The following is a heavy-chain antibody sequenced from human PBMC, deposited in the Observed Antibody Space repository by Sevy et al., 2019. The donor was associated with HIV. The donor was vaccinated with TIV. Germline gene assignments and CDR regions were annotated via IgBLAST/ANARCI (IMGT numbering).Heavy chain of an antibody. D-gene: IGHD5-12*01. CDR3: AERGYSGYGYFDY. CDR2: IVVGSGNT. Sequence: ASVKVSCKASGFTFTSSAVQWVRQARGQRLEWIGWIVVGSGNTNYAQKFQESVTITRDMSTSTAYMELSSLRSEDTAVYYCAERGYSGYGYFDYWGQGTLVTVSS. V-gene: IGHV1-58*01. CDR1: GFTFTSSA. J-gene: IGHJ4*02.